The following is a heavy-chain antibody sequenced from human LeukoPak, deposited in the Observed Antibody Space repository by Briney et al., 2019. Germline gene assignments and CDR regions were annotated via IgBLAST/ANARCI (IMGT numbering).Heavy chain of an antibody. V-gene: IGHV5-51*03. CDR1: GYSFASYW. Sequence: KPGESLKISCEGSGYSFASYWIGWVRQMPGKGLERMGNIYPGDFDTRYSPSFQGQVTISADKSISTAYLQWSSLKASDTAMYYCARLGVGVTFDYWGQGTLVTVSS. D-gene: IGHD2-15*01. CDR3: ARLGVGVTFDY. CDR2: IYPGDFDT. J-gene: IGHJ4*02.